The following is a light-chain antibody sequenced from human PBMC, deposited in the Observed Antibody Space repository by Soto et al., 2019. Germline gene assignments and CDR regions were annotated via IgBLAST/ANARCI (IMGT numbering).Light chain of an antibody. CDR3: QQSYSTPSIT. Sequence: DIQMTQSPSTLSASVGARVTITCRASQTISSWLAWYQQKPGKAPKLLIYAASSLQSGVPSRFSGSGSGTDFTLTISSLQPEDFAIYYCQQSYSTPSITFGQGTRLENK. J-gene: IGKJ5*01. CDR1: QTISSW. V-gene: IGKV1-39*01. CDR2: AAS.